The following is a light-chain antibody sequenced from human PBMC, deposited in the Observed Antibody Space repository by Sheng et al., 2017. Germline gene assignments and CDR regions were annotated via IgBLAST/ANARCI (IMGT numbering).Light chain of an antibody. V-gene: IGLV2-14*03. CDR3: SSYTSSNTIV. CDR1: NSDVGGYNY. CDR2: DVY. J-gene: IGLJ1*01. Sequence: QSALTQPASVSGSPGQSITISCTGSNSDVGGYNYVSWYQHHPGKAPKLMIYDVYNRPSGISDRFSGSKSGNTASLTISGLQAEDESDYYCSSYTSSNTIVFGPGTKVTVL.